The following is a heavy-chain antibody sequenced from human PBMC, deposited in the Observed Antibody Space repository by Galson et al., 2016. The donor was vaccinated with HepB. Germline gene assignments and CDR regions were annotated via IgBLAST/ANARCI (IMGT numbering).Heavy chain of an antibody. CDR2: FDYSGST. D-gene: IGHD4-17*01. J-gene: IGHJ4*01. CDR1: GFSISSSSYY. V-gene: IGHV4-39*01. Sequence: SETLSLTCTVSGFSISSSSYYWGWIRQPPGKGLEWIGNFDYSGSTHYNPSLKSRVTMSADTSKNQFSLHLSTVTAADTAVYSCARGTHHGNFSDYWGHGTLVTVSS. CDR3: ARGTHHGNFSDY.